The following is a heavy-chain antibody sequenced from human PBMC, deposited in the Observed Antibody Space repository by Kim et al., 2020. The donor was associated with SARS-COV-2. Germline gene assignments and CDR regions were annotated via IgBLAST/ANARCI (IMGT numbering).Heavy chain of an antibody. D-gene: IGHD1-20*01. V-gene: IGHV1-18*01. Sequence: ASVKVSCKASGYTFTSYGISWVRQAPGQGLEWMGWISAYNGNTNYAQKLQGRVTMTTDTSTSTAYMELRSLRSDDTAVYYCAREGATITGTTLGYYYYGMDVWGQGTTVTVSS. J-gene: IGHJ6*02. CDR3: AREGATITGTTLGYYYYGMDV. CDR1: GYTFTSYG. CDR2: ISAYNGNT.